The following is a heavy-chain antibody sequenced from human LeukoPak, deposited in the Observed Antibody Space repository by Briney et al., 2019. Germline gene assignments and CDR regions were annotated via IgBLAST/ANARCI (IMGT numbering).Heavy chain of an antibody. CDR3: AREFGAGVDYYYHYYGMDV. Sequence: GGSLRLSCAASGFTFSSYWMHWVRQAPGKGLVWVSRINSDGSSTSYADSVKGRFTISRDNAKNTLYLQMNSLRAEDTAVYYCAREFGAGVDYYYHYYGMDVWGQGTTVTVSS. D-gene: IGHD3-10*01. V-gene: IGHV3-74*01. J-gene: IGHJ6*02. CDR2: INSDGSST. CDR1: GFTFSSYW.